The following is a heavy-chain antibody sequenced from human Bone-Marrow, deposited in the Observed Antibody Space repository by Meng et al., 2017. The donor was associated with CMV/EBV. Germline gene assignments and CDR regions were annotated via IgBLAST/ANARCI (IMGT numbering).Heavy chain of an antibody. Sequence: GSLRLSCTVSGGSISSYYWSWIRQPPGKGLEWIGYIYYSGSTYYNPSLKSRVTISVDTSKNQFSLKLSSVTAADTAVYYCARDNRLNCGGDCRIFDYWGQGTLATV. CDR3: ARDNRLNCGGDCRIFDY. CDR1: GGSISSYY. CDR2: IYYSGST. J-gene: IGHJ4*02. D-gene: IGHD2-21*01. V-gene: IGHV4-59*12.